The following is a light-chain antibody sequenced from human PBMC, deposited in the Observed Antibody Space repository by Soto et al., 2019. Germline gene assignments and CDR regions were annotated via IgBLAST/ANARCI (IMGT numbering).Light chain of an antibody. CDR2: DVR. CDR1: GSDVGGYNY. V-gene: IGLV2-14*01. Sequence: QYALAQPASVSGSPGQSITISCTGTGSDVGGYNYVSWYQQHPGKAPKLMIYDVRDRPSGVSDRFSGSKSGNTASLTISGLQAEDEAHYYCSSYTSSSTLVVFGGGTKVTVL. J-gene: IGLJ2*01. CDR3: SSYTSSSTLVV.